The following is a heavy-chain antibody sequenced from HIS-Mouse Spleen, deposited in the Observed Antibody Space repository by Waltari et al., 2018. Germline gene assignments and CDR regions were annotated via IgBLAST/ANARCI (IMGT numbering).Heavy chain of an antibody. V-gene: IGHV4-39*07. CDR3: AREIPYSSSWYDWYFDL. CDR2: IYYRGST. D-gene: IGHD6-13*01. Sequence: QLQLQESGPGLVKPSETLSLTCTVSGGSISSSSYYWGWIRQPPGKGLEWIGSIYYRGSTYYNPSHKSRVTISVDTSKNQFSLKLSSVTAADTAVYYCAREIPYSSSWYDWYFDLWGRGTLVTVSS. CDR1: GGSISSSSYY. J-gene: IGHJ2*01.